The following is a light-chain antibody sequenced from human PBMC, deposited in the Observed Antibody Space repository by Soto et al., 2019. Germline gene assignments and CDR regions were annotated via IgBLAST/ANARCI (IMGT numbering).Light chain of an antibody. CDR1: QTVSSTY. J-gene: IGKJ2*01. CDR3: QQYGSSLYT. CDR2: AAS. Sequence: EIVLTQSPGTLSLSLGERATLSCRASQTVSSTYLAWYQQKPGQAPRLLIYAASSRATGIPDRFSGSGSGTDFTLTISRLEPEDFAVYYCQQYGSSLYTFGRGTKLEIK. V-gene: IGKV3-20*01.